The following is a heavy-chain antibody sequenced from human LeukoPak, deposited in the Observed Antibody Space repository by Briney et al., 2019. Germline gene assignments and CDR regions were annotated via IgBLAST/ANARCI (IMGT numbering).Heavy chain of an antibody. CDR2: ISSISSYI. V-gene: IGHV3-21*04. J-gene: IGHJ5*02. Sequence: GGSLRFSCAASGFTFSSYSMNWVRQAPGNGLEWFSSISSISSYIYYADSFKGRFTISRDKAKNSLYLQMNSLRAADTAVYYCARKYQVLRFLEVPNWFAPWGKGTMVTVSS. CDR1: GFTFSSYS. D-gene: IGHD3-3*01. CDR3: ARKYQVLRFLEVPNWFAP.